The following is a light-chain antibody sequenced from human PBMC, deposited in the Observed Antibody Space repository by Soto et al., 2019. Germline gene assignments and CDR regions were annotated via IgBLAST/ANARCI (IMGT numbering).Light chain of an antibody. CDR3: SSFTSRFTFV. V-gene: IGLV2-14*01. J-gene: IGLJ1*01. CDR2: EVT. Sequence: QSVLTQPASVSGSPGQSIATSCTGTRSDVGAYNYVSWYQQHPGKAPKLMISEVTIRPSGVSDRFSGSKSGNTASLTISGLQAEDEADYYCSSFTSRFTFVFGTGTKVTVL. CDR1: RSDVGAYNY.